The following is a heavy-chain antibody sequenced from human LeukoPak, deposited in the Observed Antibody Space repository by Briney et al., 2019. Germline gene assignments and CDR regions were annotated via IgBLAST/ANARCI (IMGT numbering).Heavy chain of an antibody. Sequence: GGSLRLSCAASGFTFSSNGMNWVRQAPGKGLDFIAYISSTGATIYSADSVKGRFTISRDNSKNTLYLQMNSLRAGDTAVYFCAKSQDGGRLFHFDYWGQGTLVTVSS. CDR1: GFTFSSNG. V-gene: IGHV3-23*01. CDR3: AKSQDGGRLFHFDY. CDR2: ISSTGATI. J-gene: IGHJ4*02. D-gene: IGHD1-26*01.